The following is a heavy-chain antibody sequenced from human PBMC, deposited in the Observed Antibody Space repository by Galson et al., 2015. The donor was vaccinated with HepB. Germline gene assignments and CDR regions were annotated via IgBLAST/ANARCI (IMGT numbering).Heavy chain of an antibody. D-gene: IGHD3-10*01. V-gene: IGHV1-18*04. CDR1: GYTFTSYG. Sequence: SVKVSCKASGYTFTSYGISWVRQAPGQGLEWMGWISAYNGNTNYAQKLQGRVTMTRDTSTSTVYMELSSLRSEDTAVYYCARDEVYYYGSGGTKAPQRWEKRTKGYGMDVWGQGTTVTVSS. CDR2: ISAYNGNT. CDR3: ARDEVYYYGSGGTKAPQRWEKRTKGYGMDV. J-gene: IGHJ6*02.